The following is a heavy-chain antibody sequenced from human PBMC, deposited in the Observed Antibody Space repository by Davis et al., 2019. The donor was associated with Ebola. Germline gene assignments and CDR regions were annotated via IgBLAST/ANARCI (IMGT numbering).Heavy chain of an antibody. J-gene: IGHJ6*02. Sequence: ASVKVSCKASGYTFTSYGLTWVRHAPGQGLEWMGIINPSGGSTSYAQKFQGRVTMTRDTSTSTVYMELSSLRSEDTAVYYCAREAIVVVAAATWMYYYYGMDVWGQGTTVTVSS. CDR2: INPSGGST. CDR3: AREAIVVVAAATWMYYYYGMDV. V-gene: IGHV1-46*03. CDR1: GYTFTSYG. D-gene: IGHD2-15*01.